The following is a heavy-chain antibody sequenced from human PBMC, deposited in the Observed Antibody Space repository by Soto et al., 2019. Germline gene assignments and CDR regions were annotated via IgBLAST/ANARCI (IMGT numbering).Heavy chain of an antibody. CDR2: IYYSGST. CDR3: ARDYYGSGSYFAP. D-gene: IGHD3-10*01. J-gene: IGHJ5*02. V-gene: IGHV4-59*01. Sequence: PSETLSRTCTVSGGSISSYYWSWIRQPPGEGLEWVGYIYYSGSTNYNPSLKSRVTISVDTSKNQFSLKLSSVTAADTAVYYCARDYYGSGSYFAPWGQGTMVTVSS. CDR1: GGSISSYY.